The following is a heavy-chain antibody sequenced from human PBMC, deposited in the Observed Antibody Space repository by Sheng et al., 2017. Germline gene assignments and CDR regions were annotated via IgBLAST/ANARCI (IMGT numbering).Heavy chain of an antibody. CDR1: GFIFSLYE. CDR2: ISSSGDRM. CDR3: ARIRQYQLLMAGDFDY. D-gene: IGHD3-16*01. V-gene: IGHV3-48*03. Sequence: EVQLVESGGGLVQPGGSLRLSCEVSGFIFSLYEMNWVRQAPGKGPEWISYISSSGDRMHYTDSVRGRFSISRDNTKKSLYLQMSSLRVEDTAIYYCARIRQYQLLMAGDFDYWGQGALVTVSS. J-gene: IGHJ4*02.